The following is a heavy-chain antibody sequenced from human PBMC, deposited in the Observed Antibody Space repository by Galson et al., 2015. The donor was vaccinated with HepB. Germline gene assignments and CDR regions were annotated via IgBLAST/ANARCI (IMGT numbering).Heavy chain of an antibody. D-gene: IGHD6-13*01. J-gene: IGHJ3*02. Sequence: SVKVSCKASGYTFTSYAMNWVRQAPGQGLEWMGWINTNTGNPTYAQGFTGRFVFSLDTSVSTAYLQISSLKAEDTAVYYCAIPGIAAAGEHDAFDIWGQGTMVTVSS. CDR1: GYTFTSYA. V-gene: IGHV7-4-1*02. CDR2: INTNTGNP. CDR3: AIPGIAAAGEHDAFDI.